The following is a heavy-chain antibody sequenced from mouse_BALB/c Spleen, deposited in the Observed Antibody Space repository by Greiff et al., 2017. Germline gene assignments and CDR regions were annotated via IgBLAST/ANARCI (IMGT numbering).Heavy chain of an antibody. CDR2: IYPGSGST. Sequence: QVQLQQPGAELVKPGTSVKLSCKASGYNFTSYWINWVKLRPGQGLEWIGDIYPGSGSTNYNEKFKSKATLTVDTSSSTAYMQLSSLASEDSALYYCARSDSYAMDYGGQGTSVTGSS. V-gene: IGHV1-55*01. CDR3: ARSDSYAMDY. J-gene: IGHJ4*01. CDR1: GYNFTSYW.